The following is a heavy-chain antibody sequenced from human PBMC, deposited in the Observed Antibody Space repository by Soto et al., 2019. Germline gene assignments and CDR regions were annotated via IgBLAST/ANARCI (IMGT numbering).Heavy chain of an antibody. D-gene: IGHD6-19*01. V-gene: IGHV4-59*01. J-gene: IGHJ4*02. CDR1: GGSISSYY. CDR2: IYYSGST. Sequence: QVQLQESGPGLVKPSETLSLTCTVSGGSISSYYWSWIRQPPGKGLEWIGYIYYSGSTNYNPSLKSRXXIXVXXSKNQFSLKLSSVTAADTAVYYCARAPLAVAGIEYWGQGTLVTVSS. CDR3: ARAPLAVAGIEY.